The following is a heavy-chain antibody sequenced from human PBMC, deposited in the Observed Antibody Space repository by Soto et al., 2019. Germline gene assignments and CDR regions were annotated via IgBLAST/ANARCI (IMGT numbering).Heavy chain of an antibody. CDR3: ASTPKGYCSSTSCVDY. CDR2: IIPILGIA. CDR1: GGTFSSYT. Sequence: QVQLVQSGAEVKKPGSSVKVSCKASGGTFSSYTISWVRQAPGQGLEWMGRIIPILGIANYPQNFQGRVTIPADNSTSTAYMELSSLRSEDTAVYYCASTPKGYCSSTSCVDYWGQGTLVTVSS. V-gene: IGHV1-69*02. J-gene: IGHJ4*02. D-gene: IGHD2-2*01.